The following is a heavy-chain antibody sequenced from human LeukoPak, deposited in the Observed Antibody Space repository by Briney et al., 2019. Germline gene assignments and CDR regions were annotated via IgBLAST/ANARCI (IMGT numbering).Heavy chain of an antibody. CDR1: GGSISSSSYY. D-gene: IGHD2-21*02. J-gene: IGHJ5*02. Sequence: PSETLSLTCTVSGGSISSSSYYWGWLPQPPGKGLVWIGNIYYSGRTYYNPSLKSRVTISVDTAKIQFSLTLSSVAAADTAVYYGARHVGFGDPTWGGSEWFDPWGQGTLVTVSS. CDR2: IYYSGRT. V-gene: IGHV4-39*01. CDR3: ARHVGFGDPTWGGSEWFDP.